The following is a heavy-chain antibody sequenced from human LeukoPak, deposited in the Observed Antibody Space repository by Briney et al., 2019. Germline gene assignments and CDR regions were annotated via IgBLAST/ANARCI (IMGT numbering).Heavy chain of an antibody. CDR3: ASVMNFGHFDL. CDR2: ISSSSYI. J-gene: IGHJ2*01. Sequence: GGSLRLSCAASGFTFSSYSMNWVRQAPGKGLEWVSSISSSSYIYYADSVKGRFTISRDNAKNSLYLQMNSLRAEDTAVYYCASVMNFGHFDLWGRGTLVTVSS. D-gene: IGHD3/OR15-3a*01. V-gene: IGHV3-21*01. CDR1: GFTFSSYS.